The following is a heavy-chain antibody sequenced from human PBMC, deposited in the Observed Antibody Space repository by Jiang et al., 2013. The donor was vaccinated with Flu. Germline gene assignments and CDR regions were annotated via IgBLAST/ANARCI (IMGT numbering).Heavy chain of an antibody. CDR2: LYPAGDT. CDR3: VNMYSGSYHLYFGL. D-gene: IGHD1-26*01. CDR1: GLSVSTKF. V-gene: IGHV3-53*01. Sequence: VQLLESGGGLIQPGGSLTLSCAASGLSVSTKFMSWVRQAPGKGLEWLSVLYPAGDTFYAGSVGGRFSISRDNSKNTVNLQMNSLRDEDTAVYYCVNMYSGSYHLYFGLWGQGTLVTVSS. J-gene: IGHJ4*02.